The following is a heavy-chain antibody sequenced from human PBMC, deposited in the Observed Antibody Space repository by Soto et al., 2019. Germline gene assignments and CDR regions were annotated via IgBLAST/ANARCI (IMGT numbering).Heavy chain of an antibody. V-gene: IGHV4-34*01. J-gene: IGHJ4*02. CDR2: INHSGST. CDR1: GGSFSGYY. CDR3: ARGSVFSYNWNDVDY. D-gene: IGHD1-20*01. Sequence: SETLSLTCAVYGGSFSGYYWSWIRQPPGKGLEWIGEINHSGSTNYNPSLKSRVTISVDTSKNQFSLKVSSVTAADTAVYYCARGSVFSYNWNDVDYWGQGTLVTVSS.